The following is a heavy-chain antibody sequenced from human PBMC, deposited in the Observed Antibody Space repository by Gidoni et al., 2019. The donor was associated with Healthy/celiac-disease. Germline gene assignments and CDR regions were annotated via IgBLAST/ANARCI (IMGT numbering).Heavy chain of an antibody. Sequence: EVQLAQSGAEVNKPGQSLKISRKGFGYSFTIYWIGWVRQLPGKGLEWMGVIYPGDSDARYSPSFQGQVTFSADKSIRTAYLQWSSLKASDTARYYCARTQRPNAYYYYGMDVWGQGTTVTVSS. D-gene: IGHD1-1*01. CDR3: ARTQRPNAYYYYGMDV. V-gene: IGHV5-51*01. CDR1: GYSFTIYW. CDR2: IYPGDSDA. J-gene: IGHJ6*02.